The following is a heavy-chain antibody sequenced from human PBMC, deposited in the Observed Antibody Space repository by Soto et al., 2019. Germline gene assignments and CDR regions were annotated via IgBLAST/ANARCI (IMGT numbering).Heavy chain of an antibody. CDR2: ISASGGST. CDR1: GSTFSRYA. Sequence: GGSLRLSCAASGSTFSRYAMNWVRQAPGKGLEWVSGISASGGSTYYADFVKGRITISRDNPKSTLYLQMNSLRVDDTGEYYCARGRYLDSSDYWVANLPFDHWGLGTLVTVSS. J-gene: IGHJ4*02. D-gene: IGHD3-22*01. V-gene: IGHV3-23*01. CDR3: ARGRYLDSSDYWVANLPFDH.